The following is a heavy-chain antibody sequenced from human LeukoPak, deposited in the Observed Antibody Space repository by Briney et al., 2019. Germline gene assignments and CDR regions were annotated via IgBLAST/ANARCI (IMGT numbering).Heavy chain of an antibody. CDR2: INPNSGGT. CDR3: ARVPANTATTNLDL. D-gene: IGHD4-17*01. CDR1: GYTFTGYY. Sequence: ASLKVSCKAFGYTFTGYYIHWGRQAPGQGLEWMGWINPNSGGTNYAQKFQGRVTMTRDTYISTAYMELSRLRSDDTAVYYCARVPANTATTNLDLWGQGTLVTVSS. V-gene: IGHV1-2*02. J-gene: IGHJ5*02.